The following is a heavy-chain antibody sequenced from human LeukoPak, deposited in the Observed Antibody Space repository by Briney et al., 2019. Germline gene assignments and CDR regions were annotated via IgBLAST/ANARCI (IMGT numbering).Heavy chain of an antibody. Sequence: SETLSLTCTVSGGSISSYYWSWIRQPAGKGLEWIGHIYTSGSTNYNPSLKSRVTMSVDTSKNQFSLKLSSVTAADTAVYYCARALRRDGYNYYFDYWGQGTLVTVSS. CDR1: GGSISSYY. CDR2: IYTSGST. D-gene: IGHD5-24*01. CDR3: ARALRRDGYNYYFDY. V-gene: IGHV4-4*07. J-gene: IGHJ4*02.